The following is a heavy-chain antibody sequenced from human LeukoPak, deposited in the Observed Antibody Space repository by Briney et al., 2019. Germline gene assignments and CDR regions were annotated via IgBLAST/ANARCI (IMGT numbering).Heavy chain of an antibody. CDR3: ARDSMASFDY. D-gene: IGHD5-24*01. J-gene: IGHJ4*02. Sequence: GGSLRLSCAASGFTFGDYWMAWVRQAPGKGPEWVAKIKQDGSEKYFVDSVKGRFTISRDNAEKSLYPQMNSLRAEDTAVYHCARDSMASFDYWGQGTLVTVSS. CDR1: GFTFGDYW. CDR2: IKQDGSEK. V-gene: IGHV3-7*01.